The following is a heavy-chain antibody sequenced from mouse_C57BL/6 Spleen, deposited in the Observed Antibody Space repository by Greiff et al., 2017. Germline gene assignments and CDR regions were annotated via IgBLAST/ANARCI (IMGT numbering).Heavy chain of an antibody. V-gene: IGHV1-7*01. J-gene: IGHJ3*01. CDR2: INPSSGYT. D-gene: IGHD2-4*01. CDR1: GYTFTSYW. Sequence: VQLQQSGAELAKPGASVKLSCKASGYTFTSYWMHWVKQRPGQGLEWIGYINPSSGYTKSNQKFKDKATLTADKSSSTASMQLSSLTDEDSAVYDCARWGDYDQAWFAYWGQGTLVTVSA. CDR3: ARWGDYDQAWFAY.